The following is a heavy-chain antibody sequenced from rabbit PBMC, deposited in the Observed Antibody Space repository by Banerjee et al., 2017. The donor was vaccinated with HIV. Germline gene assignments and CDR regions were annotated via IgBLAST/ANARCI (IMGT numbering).Heavy chain of an antibody. J-gene: IGHJ6*01. CDR1: GFSFSGSYW. CDR3: ARDPLLVVAGVAAYYGMDL. D-gene: IGHD4-1*01. V-gene: IGHV1S40*01. Sequence: QSLEESGGDLVKPGASLTLTCTASGFSFSGSYWICWVRQAPGKGLEWIGCIYVDSGVTYYATWAKGRFTISKTSSTTVTLQMTSLTAADTATYFCARDPLLVVAGVAAYYGMDLWGPGTLVTVS. CDR2: IYVDSGVT.